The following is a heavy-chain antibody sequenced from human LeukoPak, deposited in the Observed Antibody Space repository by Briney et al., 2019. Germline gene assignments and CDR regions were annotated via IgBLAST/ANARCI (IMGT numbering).Heavy chain of an antibody. Sequence: GRSLRPSCAASGFTFDDYAMHWVRQAPGKGLEWVSGISWKSGSVGYADSVKGRFTISRDNAKNSLYLQMNSLRAEDTALYYCVKDKGYIGEDAFDIWGQGTMVTVSS. CDR1: GFTFDDYA. CDR3: VKDKGYIGEDAFDI. D-gene: IGHD3-10*01. CDR2: ISWKSGSV. V-gene: IGHV3-9*01. J-gene: IGHJ3*02.